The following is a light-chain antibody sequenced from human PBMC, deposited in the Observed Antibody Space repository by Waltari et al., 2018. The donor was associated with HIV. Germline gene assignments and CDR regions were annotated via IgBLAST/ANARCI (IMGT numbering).Light chain of an antibody. V-gene: IGLV2-11*01. CDR1: SSDVSSHIF. CDR3: CSYAGSYTWV. Sequence: SAATHLPSASGSPGQSVTIPCTRTSSDVSSHIFLSWYKQHPGKAPKRMIYDVSNRPSGVPDRFSGSKSGNTASLTISGLQAEDEADYYCCSYAGSYTWVFGGGTKLTVL. CDR2: DVS. J-gene: IGLJ3*02.